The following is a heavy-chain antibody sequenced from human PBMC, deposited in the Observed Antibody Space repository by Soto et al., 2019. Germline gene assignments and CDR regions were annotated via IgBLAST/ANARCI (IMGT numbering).Heavy chain of an antibody. CDR3: AKVGGYDNDY. J-gene: IGHJ4*02. CDR1: GFTFSSYG. Sequence: QVQLVESGGGVVQPGRSLRLSCAASGFTFSSYGMHWVRQATGKGLEWVAVRSYDGSNKYYADSVKGRFTISRDNSKNTLYLQMTSRSAEDTAVYYCAKVGGYDNDYWGQGTLVTVSS. CDR2: RSYDGSNK. V-gene: IGHV3-30*18. D-gene: IGHD5-12*01.